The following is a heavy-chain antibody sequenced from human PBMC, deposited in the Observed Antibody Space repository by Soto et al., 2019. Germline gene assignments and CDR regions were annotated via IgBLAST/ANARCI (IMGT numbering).Heavy chain of an antibody. V-gene: IGHV4-31*03. CDR3: ARDHQSLGDYYGMDV. J-gene: IGHJ6*02. CDR1: GDSISSTGFY. CDR2: IHYTGRT. D-gene: IGHD3-10*01. Sequence: PLTCSVSGDSISSTGFYWTWIRQHPGKAPEWIGNIHYTGRTSYNPSLKSRLAISLDASKNQFSLSLSSATSADSAVYYCARDHQSLGDYYGMDVWGPGTTGTVAS.